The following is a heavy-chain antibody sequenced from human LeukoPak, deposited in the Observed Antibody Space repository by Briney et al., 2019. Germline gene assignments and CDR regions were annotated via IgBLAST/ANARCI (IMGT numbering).Heavy chain of an antibody. V-gene: IGHV3-23*01. CDR1: GFTFSRLA. D-gene: IGHD2-21*01. CDR3: AKDHESDGHPCLDH. CDR2: ISASGP. J-gene: IGHJ4*02. Sequence: GALRLSCAASGFTFSRLAMTWVRQAPGKGLEWVSTISASGPYYADAVRGRFTISRDNSRNTLSLQMDSLRAEDTAVYYCAKDHESDGHPCLDHWGLGTLVTVSS.